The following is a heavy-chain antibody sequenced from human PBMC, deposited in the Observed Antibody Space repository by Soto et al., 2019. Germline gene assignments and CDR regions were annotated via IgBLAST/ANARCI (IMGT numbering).Heavy chain of an antibody. CDR3: ARVMDSIWGHFDY. D-gene: IGHD3-16*01. J-gene: IGHJ4*02. V-gene: IGHV3-30-3*01. CDR2: ISYDGSNR. Sequence: QVHLVESGGGVVQPGRSLRLSCAASGFTVDSYALHWVRQAPGKGLEWVAVISYDGSNRYFADSVRGRFTISRDNSTNTLSLQMNSLRAEDTAVYYCARVMDSIWGHFDYWGQGTLVTVSS. CDR1: GFTVDSYA.